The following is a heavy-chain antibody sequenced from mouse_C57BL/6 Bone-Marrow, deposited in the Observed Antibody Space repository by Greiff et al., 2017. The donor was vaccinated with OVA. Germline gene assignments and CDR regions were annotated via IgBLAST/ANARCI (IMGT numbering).Heavy chain of an antibody. CDR3: ASLNDGYYESDY. Sequence: QVQLQQPGAELVMPGASVKLSCKASGYTFTSYWMHWVKQRPGQGLEWIGEIDPSDSYTNYNQKFKGKSTLTVDKSSSTAYMQLSSLTSEDSAVYFCASLNDGYYESDYWGQGTTLTVSS. V-gene: IGHV1-69*01. CDR1: GYTFTSYW. D-gene: IGHD2-3*01. CDR2: IDPSDSYT. J-gene: IGHJ2*01.